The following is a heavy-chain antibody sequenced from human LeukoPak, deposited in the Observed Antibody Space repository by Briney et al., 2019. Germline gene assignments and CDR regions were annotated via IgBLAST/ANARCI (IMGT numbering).Heavy chain of an antibody. V-gene: IGHV3-23*01. CDR1: GFTFRNYA. D-gene: IGHD3-9*01. CDR2: IINNGGRT. Sequence: PGGSLRLSCAASGFTFRNYAMNWVRQAPGKGLEWVSAIINNGGRTYYADSVKGRFTISRDNSENALYLQMNRLRADDTAIYYCAKSTWFDYFDYWGQGTLVTVSS. CDR3: AKSTWFDYFDY. J-gene: IGHJ4*02.